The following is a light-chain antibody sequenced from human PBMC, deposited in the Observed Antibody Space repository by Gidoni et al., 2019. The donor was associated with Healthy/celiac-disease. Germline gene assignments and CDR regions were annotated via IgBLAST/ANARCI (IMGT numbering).Light chain of an antibody. Sequence: DIQMTQSPSTLSASVADRVTITCRASQSISSWLAWYQQKTGKAPKLLIYKASSLESGVPSRFSGSGSGTEFTLTISSLQPDDFATYYCQQYNSYQYTFXQXTKLEIK. CDR2: KAS. V-gene: IGKV1-5*03. CDR1: QSISSW. CDR3: QQYNSYQYT. J-gene: IGKJ2*01.